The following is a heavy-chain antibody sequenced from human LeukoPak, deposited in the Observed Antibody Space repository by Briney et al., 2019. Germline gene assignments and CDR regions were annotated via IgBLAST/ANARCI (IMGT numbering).Heavy chain of an antibody. CDR3: ASLQYYYDSSGYGALDY. D-gene: IGHD3-22*01. Sequence: GESLKISCKGSGYSFTSYWIGWVRQMPGKGLEWMGIIYPGDSDTRYSPSLQGQVTISADKSISTAYLQWSSLKASDTAMCYCASLQYYYDSSGYGALDYWGQGTLVSVSS. CDR2: IYPGDSDT. CDR1: GYSFTSYW. V-gene: IGHV5-51*01. J-gene: IGHJ4*02.